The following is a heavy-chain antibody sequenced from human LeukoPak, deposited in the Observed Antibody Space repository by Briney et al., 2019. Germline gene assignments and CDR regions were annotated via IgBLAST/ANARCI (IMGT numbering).Heavy chain of an antibody. Sequence: GGSLRLSCAASGFTFSNAWMSWVRQAPGKGLEWVGRIKSKTDGGTTDYAAPVKGRFTISSDDSKNTLYLQMNSLKTEDTAVYYCTRGQVAGRVSLVRGVIITGWFDPWGQGTLVTVSS. CDR3: TRGQVAGRVSLVRGVIITGWFDP. J-gene: IGHJ5*02. CDR1: GFTFSNAW. CDR2: IKSKTDGGTT. D-gene: IGHD3-10*01. V-gene: IGHV3-15*01.